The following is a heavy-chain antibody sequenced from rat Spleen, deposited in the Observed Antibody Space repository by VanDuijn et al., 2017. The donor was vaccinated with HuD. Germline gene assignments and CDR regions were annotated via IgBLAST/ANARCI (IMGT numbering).Heavy chain of an antibody. Sequence: EVQLVESGGGLVQPGGSLKLSCAASGFTFVDYDMAWVRQTPTKGLEWIASINTGGDITYYRDSVKGRFTVSRDDAKNTQYLQMDSLRSEDTATYYCTREGDIRASYVMDAWGQGTSVTVSS. D-gene: IGHD1-5*01. CDR1: GFTFVDYD. V-gene: IGHV5S13*01. CDR2: INTGGDIT. J-gene: IGHJ4*01. CDR3: TREGDIRASYVMDA.